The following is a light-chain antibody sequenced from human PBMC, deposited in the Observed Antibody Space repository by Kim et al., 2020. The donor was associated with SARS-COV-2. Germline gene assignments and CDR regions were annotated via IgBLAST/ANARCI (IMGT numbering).Light chain of an antibody. J-gene: IGLJ1*01. CDR2: GKD. Sequence: SSELTQDPAVSVALGQTVRITCQGDSLRNFYASWYQQKPGQAPVLVIYGKDNQPSGIPHRFSASSSGNTASLTITGAQAEDEADYYCNARDGHVFGTGTTVTVL. CDR1: SLRNFY. V-gene: IGLV3-19*01. CDR3: NARDGHV.